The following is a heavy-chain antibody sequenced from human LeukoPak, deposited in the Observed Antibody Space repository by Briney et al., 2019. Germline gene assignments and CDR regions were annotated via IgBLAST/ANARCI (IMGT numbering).Heavy chain of an antibody. D-gene: IGHD1-26*01. CDR1: GFTFSSYS. CDR3: VKDGSEVYFDY. J-gene: IGHJ4*02. V-gene: IGHV3-48*01. Sequence: GGSLRLSCSASGFTFSSYSMNWVRQAPGKGLEWVSYISSSSSTIYYADSVKGRFTISRDNSKNTLYLQMNSLRAEDTAVYYCVKDGSEVYFDYWGQGTLVTVSS. CDR2: ISSSSSTI.